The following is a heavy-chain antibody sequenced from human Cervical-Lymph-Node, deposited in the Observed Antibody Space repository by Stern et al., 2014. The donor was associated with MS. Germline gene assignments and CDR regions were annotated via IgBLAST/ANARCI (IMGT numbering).Heavy chain of an antibody. V-gene: IGHV3-23*01. CDR3: VKANWKGYRRCFDP. D-gene: IGHD1-1*01. Sequence: EVQLLESGGALVQPGGSLRLSCAASGFIFTSYDMSWVRQAPGKGLEWVSGISGSGDSTYYADSVKGRFTISRDTSTNTVYLQMHSLRVDDTAVYYCVKANWKGYRRCFDPWGPGTLVTVSS. CDR1: GFIFTSYD. CDR2: ISGSGDST. J-gene: IGHJ5*01.